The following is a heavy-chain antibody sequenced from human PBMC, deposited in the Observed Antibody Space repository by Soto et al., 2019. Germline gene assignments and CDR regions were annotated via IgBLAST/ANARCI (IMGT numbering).Heavy chain of an antibody. J-gene: IGHJ4*02. CDR2: IYYSGST. Sequence: QLQLQESGPGLLKPSETLSLTCTVSGGSISSSSYYWGWTRQPPGKGLEWIGSIYYSGSTYYNPSLKSRVTISVDTSKNQFSLKLSSVTAADTAVYYCARLSIAVAGRKSDYWGQGTLVTVSS. D-gene: IGHD6-19*01. CDR1: GGSISSSSYY. V-gene: IGHV4-39*01. CDR3: ARLSIAVAGRKSDY.